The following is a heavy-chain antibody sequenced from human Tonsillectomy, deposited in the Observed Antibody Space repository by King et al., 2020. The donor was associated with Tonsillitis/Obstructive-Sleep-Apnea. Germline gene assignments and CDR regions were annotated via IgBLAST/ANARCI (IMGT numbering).Heavy chain of an antibody. CDR1: GFTLSSYA. CDR2: ISGSGGST. V-gene: IGHV3-23*04. CDR3: AKAGDIVVVPAATTDY. Sequence: VQLVESGGGLVQPGGSLRLSCAASGFTLSSYAMSWVRQAPGKGLEWVSAISGSGGSTYYADSVKGRFTISRDNSKNTLYLQMNSLRAEDTAVYYCAKAGDIVVVPAATTDYWGQGTLVTVSS. D-gene: IGHD2-2*01. J-gene: IGHJ4*02.